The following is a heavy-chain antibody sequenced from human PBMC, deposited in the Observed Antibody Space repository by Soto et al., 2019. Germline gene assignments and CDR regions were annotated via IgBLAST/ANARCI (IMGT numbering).Heavy chain of an antibody. CDR3: AREEDSSGHAGTFLY. CDR1: GLTFSSAI. CDR2: ISHDGTGH. Sequence: QVQFVESGGDLVQPGRSLRLSCAASGLTFSSAIMHWVRQTPGKGLEWIALISHDGTGHSFTDSLKGRFTISRDNSKDTLYLEMNSLTAEDTGVYFCAREEDSSGHAGTFLYWGQGTLVTVSA. D-gene: IGHD3-22*01. J-gene: IGHJ1*01. V-gene: IGHV3-30-3*01.